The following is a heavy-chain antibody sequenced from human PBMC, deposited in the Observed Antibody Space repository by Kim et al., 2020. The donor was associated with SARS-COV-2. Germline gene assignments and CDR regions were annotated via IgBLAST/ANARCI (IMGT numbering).Heavy chain of an antibody. J-gene: IGHJ6*02. CDR2: INPNSGGT. CDR1: GYTFTGYY. Sequence: ASVKVSCKASGYTFTGYYMHWVRQAPGQGLEWMGWINPNSGGTNYAQKFQGWVTMTRDTSISTAYMELSRLRSDDTAVYYCARARGQWPPEGYYYYYGMDVWGQGTTVTVSS. V-gene: IGHV1-2*04. CDR3: ARARGQWPPEGYYYYYGMDV. D-gene: IGHD6-19*01.